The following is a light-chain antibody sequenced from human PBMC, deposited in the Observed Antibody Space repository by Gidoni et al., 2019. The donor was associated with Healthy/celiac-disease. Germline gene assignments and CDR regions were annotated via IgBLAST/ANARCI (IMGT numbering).Light chain of an antibody. CDR2: AAS. J-gene: IGKJ1*01. Sequence: IQMTQSPSSLSASVGDRVTITCRASQSISSYLNWYQQKPGKAPKLLIYAASSLQSGVPSRFSGSGSGTDFTLTISSLQPEDFATYYCQQSYSGRTFGQGTKVEIK. CDR3: QQSYSGRT. CDR1: QSISSY. V-gene: IGKV1-39*01.